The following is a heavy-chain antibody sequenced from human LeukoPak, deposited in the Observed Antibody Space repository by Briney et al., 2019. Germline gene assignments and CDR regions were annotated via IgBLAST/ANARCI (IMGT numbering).Heavy chain of an antibody. J-gene: IGHJ4*02. CDR3: AKESGRYSYGYLDY. CDR1: GFTFSSYG. CDR2: ISYDGSNK. Sequence: GGSLRLSCAASGFTFSSYGMHWVRQAPGKGLEWVAVISYDGSNKYYGDSMKGRFTISRDNSKNTLYLQMNSLRAEDTAVYYCAKESGRYSYGYLDYWGQGTLVTVSS. D-gene: IGHD5-18*01. V-gene: IGHV3-30*18.